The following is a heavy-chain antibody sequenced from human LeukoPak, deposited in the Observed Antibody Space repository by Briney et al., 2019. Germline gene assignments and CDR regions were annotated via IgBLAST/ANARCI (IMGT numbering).Heavy chain of an antibody. J-gene: IGHJ5*02. D-gene: IGHD5-12*01. Sequence: SETLSLTCTVSGVSIKTNSDYWGWLRQPPGKGLEWIGSIYRVGGTYYNPSLKSRVTISIDTSKNQFSLKLTSVTAADTAIYYCARDGRSGYEDLWGPGTLVTVSS. CDR3: ARDGRSGYEDL. V-gene: IGHV4-39*07. CDR1: GVSIKTNSDY. CDR2: IYRVGGT.